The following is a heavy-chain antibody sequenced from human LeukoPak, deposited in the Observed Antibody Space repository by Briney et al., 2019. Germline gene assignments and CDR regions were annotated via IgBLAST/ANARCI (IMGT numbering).Heavy chain of an antibody. V-gene: IGHV3-7*03. D-gene: IGHD6-6*01. J-gene: IGHJ4*02. CDR2: IKQDGSDK. Sequence: GGSLRLSCAASGFTFSSYWMSWVRQAPGKGLEWVANIKQDGSDKYYVDSVKGRFTISRDNSKNTLYLQMNSLRAEDTAVYYCAKEGYSSSSSPIWIDYWGQGTLVTVSS. CDR1: GFTFSSYW. CDR3: AKEGYSSSSSPIWIDY.